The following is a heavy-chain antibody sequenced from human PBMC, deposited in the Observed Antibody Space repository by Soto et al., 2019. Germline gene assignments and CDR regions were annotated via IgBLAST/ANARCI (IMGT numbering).Heavy chain of an antibody. V-gene: IGHV1-46*01. CDR3: ARATRSGSPHFDH. D-gene: IGHD5-12*01. CDR2: INPSSGGT. CDR1: GYTFTTYY. J-gene: IGHJ4*02. Sequence: ASVKVSCKASGYTFTTYYIHWVRQAPGQGLEWMGMINPSSGGTNYAQKFQGRVTMTRDTSTSTVYMELSSLRSEDTAVYYCARATRSGSPHFDHWGQGTLVTVSS.